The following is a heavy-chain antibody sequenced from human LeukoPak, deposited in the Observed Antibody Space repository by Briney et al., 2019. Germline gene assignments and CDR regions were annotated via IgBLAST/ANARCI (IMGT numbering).Heavy chain of an antibody. CDR3: AKVKTDCSGGSCYFFDY. CDR1: GFTFSSHG. D-gene: IGHD2-15*01. V-gene: IGHV3-23*01. J-gene: IGHJ4*02. CDR2: ISGSGGSA. Sequence: GGSLRLSCVASGFTFSSHGMNWVRQAPGKGLEWVSAISGSGGSAYYADSVKGRFTISRDNSKNTLYLQMNSLRAEDTAVYYCAKVKTDCSGGSCYFFDYWGQGTLVTVSS.